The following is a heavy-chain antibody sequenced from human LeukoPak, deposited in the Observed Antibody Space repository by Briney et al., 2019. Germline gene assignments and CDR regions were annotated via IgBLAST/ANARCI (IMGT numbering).Heavy chain of an antibody. CDR2: ISYDENNK. D-gene: IGHD1-1*01. Sequence: GGSLRLSCAASGFTFSNYAMHWVRQAPGKGLEWVAIISYDENNKYYADFVKGRFTISRDNSKNTLYLQVNSLRAEDTAVYYCARSKLAGKNWFAPWGQGTLVTVSS. CDR3: ARSKLAGKNWFAP. CDR1: GFTFSNYA. J-gene: IGHJ5*02. V-gene: IGHV3-30*01.